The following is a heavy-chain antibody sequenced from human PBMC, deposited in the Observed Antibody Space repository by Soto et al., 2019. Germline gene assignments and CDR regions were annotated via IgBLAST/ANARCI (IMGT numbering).Heavy chain of an antibody. V-gene: IGHV4-34*01. CDR1: GWSFSGYY. Sequence: SETLSLPCTVYGWSFSGYYWSWIRQPPGKGLEWIGEINHSGSTNYNPSLKSRVTISVDTSKNQFSLKLSSVTAADTAVYYCARGQSPRIAVAGTYYYYYGMDFWGQGTTVTVS. CDR2: INHSGST. J-gene: IGHJ6*02. D-gene: IGHD6-19*01. CDR3: ARGQSPRIAVAGTYYYYYGMDF.